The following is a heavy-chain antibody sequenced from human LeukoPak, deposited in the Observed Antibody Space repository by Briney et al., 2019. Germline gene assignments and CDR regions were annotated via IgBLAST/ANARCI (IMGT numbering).Heavy chain of an antibody. D-gene: IGHD1-26*01. Sequence: GGSLRLSCAASGFTFSSYGMSWVRQAPGKGLEWVSTISRSAYNSYYADSVKGRFIISRDNSANTLYLQMNSLRAEDTALYYCAKRSGSYFIYYVDSWGQGTLVTVSS. CDR3: AKRSGSYFIYYVDS. J-gene: IGHJ4*02. V-gene: IGHV3-23*01. CDR2: ISRSAYNS. CDR1: GFTFSSYG.